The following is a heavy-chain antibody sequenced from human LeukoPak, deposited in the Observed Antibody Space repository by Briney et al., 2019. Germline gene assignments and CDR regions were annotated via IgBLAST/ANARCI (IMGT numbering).Heavy chain of an antibody. CDR1: GGSISSYY. J-gene: IGHJ4*02. Sequence: PSETLSLTCTVSGGSISSYYWSWIRQPPGKGLEWIGYIYYSGSTNYNPSLKSRVTISVDTSKNQFSLKLSSVTAADTAVYYCARDEGLRFLDSVFVYWGQGTLVTVSS. D-gene: IGHD3-3*01. V-gene: IGHV4-59*12. CDR3: ARDEGLRFLDSVFVY. CDR2: IYYSGST.